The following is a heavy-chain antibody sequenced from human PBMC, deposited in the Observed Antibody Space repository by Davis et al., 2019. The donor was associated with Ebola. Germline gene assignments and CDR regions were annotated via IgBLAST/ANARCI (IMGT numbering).Heavy chain of an antibody. CDR1: GDSITGSGYYY. J-gene: IGHJ4*02. CDR3: ARGRYSSSGYSDY. D-gene: IGHD2-15*01. V-gene: IGHV4-39*07. CDR2: IYYTGST. Sequence: ESLKISCSVSGDSITGSGYYYWVWIRQPPGKGLEWIGSIYYTGSTFYNPSLKSRVTISADTSKNHFSRDLNSVTAADTAVYYCARGRYSSSGYSDYWGPGTLVAVSS.